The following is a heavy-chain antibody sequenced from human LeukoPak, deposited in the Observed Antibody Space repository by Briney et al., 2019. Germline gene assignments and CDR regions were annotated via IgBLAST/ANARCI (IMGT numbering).Heavy chain of an antibody. J-gene: IGHJ6*02. CDR2: IRSKANNYAT. CDR3: IRGAASGSYYGFDV. D-gene: IGHD1-26*01. V-gene: IGHV3-73*01. CDR1: GFTFSGST. Sequence: PGGSLRLSCAASGFTFSGSTMHWVRQASGKGLEWVGRIRSKANNYATAYATSVKGRFTFSRDDSKNTAYLQMNSLKTGDTAVYYCIRGAASGSYYGFDVWGQGATVTVSS.